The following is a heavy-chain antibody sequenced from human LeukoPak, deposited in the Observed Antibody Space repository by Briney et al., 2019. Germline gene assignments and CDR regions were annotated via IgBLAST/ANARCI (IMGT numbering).Heavy chain of an antibody. CDR2: INHSGST. CDR1: GWSFSGYY. J-gene: IGHJ4*02. D-gene: IGHD3-10*01. Sequence: SETLSLTCAVYGWSFSGYYWSWIRQPPGKGLEWIGEINHSGSTNYNPSLKSRVTISVDTSKNQFSLKLSSVTAADTAVYYCARIRSGAMVRGVMAGVYYFDYWGQGTLVTVSS. V-gene: IGHV4-34*01. CDR3: ARIRSGAMVRGVMAGVYYFDY.